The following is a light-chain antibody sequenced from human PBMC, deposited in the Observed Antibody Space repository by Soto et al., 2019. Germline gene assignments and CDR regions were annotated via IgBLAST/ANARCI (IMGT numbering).Light chain of an antibody. V-gene: IGLV1-40*01. CDR3: QSYDSSLSAVV. CDR1: SSNIGAGYD. Sequence: QSVLTQPPSVSGAPGQRVTVSCTGGSSNIGAGYDVHWYQQLPGTAPKLLIYDNTNRPSGVPDRFSGSKSGTSASLAITGLQAEDEADYCCQSYDSSLSAVVFGGGTKLTVL. J-gene: IGLJ2*01. CDR2: DNT.